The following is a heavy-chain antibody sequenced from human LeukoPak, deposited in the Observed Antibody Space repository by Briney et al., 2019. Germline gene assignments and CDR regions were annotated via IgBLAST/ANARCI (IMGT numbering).Heavy chain of an antibody. D-gene: IGHD3-22*01. CDR2: INPNSGGT. J-gene: IGHJ4*02. V-gene: IGHV1-2*02. CDR1: GYTFTGYY. Sequence: GASVKVSCKASGYTFTGYYMLWVRQAPGQGLEWMGWINPNSGGTNYAQKFQGRVTMTRDTSISTAYMELSRLRSDDTAVYYCARFGYYDSSGYYLFDYWGQGTLVTVSS. CDR3: ARFGYYDSSGYYLFDY.